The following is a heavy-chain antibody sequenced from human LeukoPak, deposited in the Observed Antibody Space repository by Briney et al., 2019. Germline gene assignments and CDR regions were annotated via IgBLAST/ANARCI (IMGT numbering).Heavy chain of an antibody. CDR1: GYTFTGYY. CDR3: ARDRYDYVWGSYRFDY. J-gene: IGHJ4*02. V-gene: IGHV1-2*02. CDR2: INPNSGGT. Sequence: ASVKVSCKASGYTFTGYYMHWVRQAPGQGLEWMGWINPNSGGTNYAQKFQGRVTMTRDTSISTAYMELSRLRSDDTAVYYCARDRYDYVWGSYRFDYWGQGTLVTVSS. D-gene: IGHD3-16*02.